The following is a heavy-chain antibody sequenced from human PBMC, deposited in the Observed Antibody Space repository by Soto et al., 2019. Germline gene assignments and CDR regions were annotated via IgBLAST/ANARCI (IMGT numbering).Heavy chain of an antibody. V-gene: IGHV4-39*01. CDR2: IYYSGST. Sequence: QLQLQESGPGLVKPSETLSLTCTVSGGSISSSSYYWGWIRQPPGKGLEWIGSIYYSGSTYYNPSLKSRVTISVHTSKNQFSLKLSSVTAADTAVYYCDGEDMTIFEVVNRGRFPPWGQGTLVTVSS. D-gene: IGHD3-3*01. J-gene: IGHJ5*02. CDR1: GGSISSSSYY. CDR3: DGEDMTIFEVVNRGRFPP.